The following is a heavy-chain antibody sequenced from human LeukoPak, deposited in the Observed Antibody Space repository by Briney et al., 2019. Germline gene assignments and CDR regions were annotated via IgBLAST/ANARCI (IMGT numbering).Heavy chain of an antibody. CDR2: IRYDGSNK. V-gene: IGHV3-30*02. J-gene: IGHJ5*02. Sequence: GGSLRLSCVASGFTFSSYWMHWVRQAPGKGLEWVAFIRYDGSNKYYADSVKGRFTISRDNSKNTLYLQMNSLRAEDTAVYYCAKDLAGSGSSWFDPWGQGTLVTVSS. CDR3: AKDLAGSGSSWFDP. D-gene: IGHD3-10*01. CDR1: GFTFSSYW.